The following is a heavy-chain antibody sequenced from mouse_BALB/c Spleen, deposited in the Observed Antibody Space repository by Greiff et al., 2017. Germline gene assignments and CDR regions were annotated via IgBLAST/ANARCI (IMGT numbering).Heavy chain of an antibody. J-gene: IGHJ3*01. V-gene: IGHV1S81*02. CDR3: ARSYDFPFAY. Sequence: QVQLQQPGAELVKPGASVKLSCKASGYTFTSYWMHWVKQRPGQGLEWIGEINPSNGRTNYNEKFKSKATLTVDKSSSTAYMQLSSLTSEDSAVYYCARSYDFPFAYWGQGTLVTVSA. D-gene: IGHD2-4*01. CDR2: INPSNGRT. CDR1: GYTFTSYW.